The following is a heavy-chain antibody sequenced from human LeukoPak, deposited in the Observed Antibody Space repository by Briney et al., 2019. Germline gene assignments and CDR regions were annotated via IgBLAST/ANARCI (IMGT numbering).Heavy chain of an antibody. Sequence: GESLKISCKGSGYRFTSYWIGWVRQMPGKGLEWMWIIYPGDSDTRYSPSFQGQVTISADKSISTAYLQWSSLKASDTAMYYCAITTSSWSRYYFDYWGQGTLVTVSS. CDR1: GYRFTSYW. CDR2: IYPGDSDT. J-gene: IGHJ4*02. V-gene: IGHV5-51*01. CDR3: AITTSSWSRYYFDY. D-gene: IGHD6-13*01.